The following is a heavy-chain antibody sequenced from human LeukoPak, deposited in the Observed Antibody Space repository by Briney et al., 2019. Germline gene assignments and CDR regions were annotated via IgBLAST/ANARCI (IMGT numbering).Heavy chain of an antibody. CDR2: IYHSGST. CDR1: GGSISSGGYY. Sequence: SQTLSLTCTVSGGSISSGGYYWSWIRQPPGKGLEWIGYIYHSGSTYYNPSLKSRVTMSVDASKNQFSLKMSFVTAADTAVYYCARLAPPNPYWGQGTLVTVSS. CDR3: ARLAPPNPY. J-gene: IGHJ4*02. V-gene: IGHV4-30-2*01.